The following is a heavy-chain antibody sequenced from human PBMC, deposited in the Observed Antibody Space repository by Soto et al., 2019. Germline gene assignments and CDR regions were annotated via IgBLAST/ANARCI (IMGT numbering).Heavy chain of an antibody. D-gene: IGHD1-26*01. Sequence: QVQLVQSGAEVKKPGASVKVSCKASGYTFTSYDINWVRQATGQGLEWMGWMNPNSGNTGYAQKFKGRVTTTRNNSIRTAYMELSSLRSEDTAVYSCAREKGGGSYLDYWGQGTLVTVSS. V-gene: IGHV1-8*01. CDR2: MNPNSGNT. J-gene: IGHJ4*02. CDR3: AREKGGGSYLDY. CDR1: GYTFTSYD.